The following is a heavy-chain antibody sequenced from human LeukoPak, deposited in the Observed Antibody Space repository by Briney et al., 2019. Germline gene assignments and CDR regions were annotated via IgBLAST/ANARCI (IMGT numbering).Heavy chain of an antibody. CDR2: ISYNASNK. V-gene: IGHV3-30*18. J-gene: IGHJ6*04. Sequence: SGGSLRLSCAASGFTLSNYGMHWVRQAPGKGLEWVAAISYNASNKYYSDSVKGRFTISRDNSKNTLYLQMNGLRAEDTAVYYCAKVTSGYGMDVWGKGTTVTVSS. CDR3: AKVTSGYGMDV. CDR1: GFTLSNYG.